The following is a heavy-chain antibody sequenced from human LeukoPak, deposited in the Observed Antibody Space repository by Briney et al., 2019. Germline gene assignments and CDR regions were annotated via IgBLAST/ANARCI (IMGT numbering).Heavy chain of an antibody. CDR1: GFTFSNAW. J-gene: IGHJ4*02. Sequence: PGGSLRLSCVASGFTFSNAWMNWVRQAPGKGLEWVCRIKSKTDGGTTDYAAPVKGRITISRDDSTNTLHLKMNSLKTEDTAVYYCTTSLAGAVTAVYPFDNWGQGTLVTVSS. V-gene: IGHV3-15*01. D-gene: IGHD2-21*02. CDR2: IKSKTDGGTT. CDR3: TTSLAGAVTAVYPFDN.